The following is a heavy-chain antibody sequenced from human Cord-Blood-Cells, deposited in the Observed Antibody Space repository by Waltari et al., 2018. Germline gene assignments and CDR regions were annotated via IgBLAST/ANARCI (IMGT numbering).Heavy chain of an antibody. CDR1: RDIVSSNSAA. J-gene: IGHJ6*02. CDR3: ARDPDNWGYYYYYGMDV. V-gene: IGHV6-1*01. D-gene: IGHD7-27*01. Sequence: QVQLQQSGPGLVKPSQTLSLTCAISRDIVSSNSAAWNWIRQSPSRGLEWLGRTYYRSKWYNDYAVSVKSRITINPDTSKNQFSLQLNSVTPEDTAVYYCARDPDNWGYYYYYGMDVWGQGTTVTVSS. CDR2: TYYRSKWYN.